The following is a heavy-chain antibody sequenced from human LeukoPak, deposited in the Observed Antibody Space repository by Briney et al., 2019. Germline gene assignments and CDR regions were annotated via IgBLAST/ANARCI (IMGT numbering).Heavy chain of an antibody. J-gene: IGHJ5*02. V-gene: IGHV4-30-4*01. CDR1: GGSISSGDYY. CDR2: IYYSGST. Sequence: SETLSLTCTVSGGSISSGDYYWSWIRQPPGKGLEWIGYIYYSGSTYYNPSLKSRVTISVDTSKNQFSLKLSSVTAADTAVYYCAREVAVAGIKSWGQGTLVTVSS. CDR3: AREVAVAGIKS. D-gene: IGHD6-19*01.